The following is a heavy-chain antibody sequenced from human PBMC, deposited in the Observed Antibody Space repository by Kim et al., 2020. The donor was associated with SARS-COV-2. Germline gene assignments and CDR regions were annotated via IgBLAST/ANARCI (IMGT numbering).Heavy chain of an antibody. CDR2: ISGTGTIT. D-gene: IGHD2-15*01. CDR3: VRENYWAVDI. Sequence: GGSLRLSCATSGFTLSIYSMNWVRQSPGKGLEWVSHISGTGTITKHADSVRGRFTISRDNAKNSLFLQMNGLRAEDTAVYYCVRENYWAVDIWGNGTMVTVSS. V-gene: IGHV3-48*04. J-gene: IGHJ3*02. CDR1: GFTLSIYS.